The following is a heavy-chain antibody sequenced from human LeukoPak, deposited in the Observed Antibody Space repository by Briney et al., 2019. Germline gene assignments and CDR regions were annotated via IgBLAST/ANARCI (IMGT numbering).Heavy chain of an antibody. CDR2: ITTRSAI. J-gene: IGHJ6*03. CDR1: GFTFSSYS. CDR3: ARVRGAGLQYYYMDV. V-gene: IGHV3-48*01. Sequence: GGSLRLSCAASGFTFSSYSMNWVRQAPGKGLEWVSYITTRSAIYYADSVKGRFTISRDNAKDSLYLQMNSLRADDTGVYYCARVRGAGLQYYYMDVWGKGTTVTVSS. D-gene: IGHD1-26*01.